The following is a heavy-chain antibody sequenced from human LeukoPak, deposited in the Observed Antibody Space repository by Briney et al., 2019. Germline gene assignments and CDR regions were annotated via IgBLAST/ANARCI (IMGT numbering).Heavy chain of an antibody. Sequence: SETLCLTCAVSGGSISSGGYSWSWIRQPPGKGLEWIGYIYHSGSTYYNPSLKGRVTISVDRSKNQFSLKLSSVTAADTAVYYCARVLGYCSGGSCYPRPRFDPWGQGTLVTVSS. D-gene: IGHD2-15*01. CDR1: GGSISSGGYS. V-gene: IGHV4-30-2*01. J-gene: IGHJ5*02. CDR2: IYHSGST. CDR3: ARVLGYCSGGSCYPRPRFDP.